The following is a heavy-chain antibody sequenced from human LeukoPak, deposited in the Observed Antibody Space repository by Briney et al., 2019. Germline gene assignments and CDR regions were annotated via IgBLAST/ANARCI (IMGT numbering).Heavy chain of an antibody. J-gene: IGHJ2*01. V-gene: IGHV3-13*01. D-gene: IGHD2-15*01. Sequence: GGSLRLSCAASGFTFSKDDFHWVRQAPGKGLEWVAAIGVTGDTYYADSVKGRFTISREDAANSLYLEMRSLGAGDTALYYCTKEFCGSRAACAGGSYYDFWGRGALVTVSS. CDR3: TKEFCGSRAACAGGSYYDF. CDR2: IGVTGDT. CDR1: GFTFSKDD.